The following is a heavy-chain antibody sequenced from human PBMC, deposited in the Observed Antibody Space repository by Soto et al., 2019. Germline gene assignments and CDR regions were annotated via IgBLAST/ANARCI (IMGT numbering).Heavy chain of an antibody. CDR1: GFTFSGYW. D-gene: IGHD2-15*01. CDR2: LNSDGSIT. CDR3: ARGGAYNGGCFS. Sequence: EVQLVESGGGLVQPGGSLRLSCAASGFTFSGYWMHWVRQSPGKGLVWVSRLNSDGSITSYADSVKGRFTISRDNAKNTLYLQMNSLRAEDTAVYFCARGGAYNGGCFSWGPGTLVTVSS. J-gene: IGHJ4*02. V-gene: IGHV3-74*01.